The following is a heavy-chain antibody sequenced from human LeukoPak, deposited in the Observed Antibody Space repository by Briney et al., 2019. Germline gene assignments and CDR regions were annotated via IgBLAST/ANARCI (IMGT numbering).Heavy chain of an antibody. CDR3: AIRTGTYPYYFDY. V-gene: IGHV1-18*01. CDR1: GYTFTSFG. Sequence: ASVKVSFKASGYTFTSFGLSWMRQAPGQGLEWMGWISPHNGNTNYAQKLQGRVTMTADTSTRTAYMELRSLRSDGTAVYYCAIRTGTYPYYFDYWGQGTLVTVSS. CDR2: ISPHNGNT. D-gene: IGHD1-26*01. J-gene: IGHJ4*02.